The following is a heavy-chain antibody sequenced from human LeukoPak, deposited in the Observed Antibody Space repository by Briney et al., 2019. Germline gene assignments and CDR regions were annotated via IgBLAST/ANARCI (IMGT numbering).Heavy chain of an antibody. CDR3: ARVMSGVGYSYGLYSDY. V-gene: IGHV4-31*03. CDR2: IYYSGST. CDR1: GGSISSGGYY. Sequence: SQTLSLTCTVSGGSISSGGYYWSWIRQHPGEGLEWIGYIYYSGSTYYNPSLKSRVTISVDTSKNQFSLKLSSVTAADTAVYYCARVMSGVGYSYGLYSDYWGQGTLVTVSS. J-gene: IGHJ4*02. D-gene: IGHD5-18*01.